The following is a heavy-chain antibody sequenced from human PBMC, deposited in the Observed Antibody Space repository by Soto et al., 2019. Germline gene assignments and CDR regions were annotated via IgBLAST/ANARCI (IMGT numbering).Heavy chain of an antibody. Sequence: PGGSLRLSCAASGFTFSSYAMHWVRQAPGKGLEWVAVISYDGSNKYYADSVKGRFTISRDNSKNTLYLQMNSLRAEDTAVYYCARERGSYQPRFDYWGQGTLVTVSS. CDR1: GFTFSSYA. CDR2: ISYDGSNK. J-gene: IGHJ4*02. V-gene: IGHV3-30-3*01. D-gene: IGHD1-26*01. CDR3: ARERGSYQPRFDY.